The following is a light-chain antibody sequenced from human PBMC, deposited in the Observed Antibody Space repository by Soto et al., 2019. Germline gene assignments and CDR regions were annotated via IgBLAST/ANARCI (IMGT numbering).Light chain of an antibody. Sequence: EILLTQSPGTLSLSPGERATLSCRASQTVSTNYLAWYQQKPGQAPRLLIYGASKRATGIPDRFSGSGSGTEFTLTISSLQSEDFAVYYCQQYSNWPLTFCGGTKVDIK. J-gene: IGKJ4*01. CDR2: GAS. CDR1: QTVSTNY. CDR3: QQYSNWPLT. V-gene: IGKV3-20*01.